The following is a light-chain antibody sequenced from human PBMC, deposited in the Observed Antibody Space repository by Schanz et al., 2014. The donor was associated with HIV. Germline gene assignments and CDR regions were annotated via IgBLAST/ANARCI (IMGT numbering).Light chain of an antibody. CDR1: SNDIGSYTY. CDR3: SSYAGSNAYV. Sequence: QSVLTQPASVSGSPGQSITVSCTGTSNDIGSYTYVAWYQQHPGKAPKVVVYGVFDRPSGVSNRFSGSKSGNTASLTVSGLQAEDEADYYCSSYAGSNAYVFGTGTKVTVL. V-gene: IGLV2-14*03. J-gene: IGLJ1*01. CDR2: GVF.